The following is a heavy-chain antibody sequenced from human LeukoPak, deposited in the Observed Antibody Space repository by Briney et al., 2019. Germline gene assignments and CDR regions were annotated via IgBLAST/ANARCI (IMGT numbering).Heavy chain of an antibody. J-gene: IGHJ6*02. V-gene: IGHV3-74*01. CDR2: INSDGSST. Sequence: GGSLRLSCAASGFTFSSYWMHWVRQAPGKGLVWVSRINSDGSSTSYADSVKGRFTISRDNAKNTLYLQMNSLRAEDTAVYYCARDGKLLEWLVVTVYYYGMDVWGQGTTVTVSS. D-gene: IGHD3-3*01. CDR1: GFTFSSYW. CDR3: ARDGKLLEWLVVTVYYYGMDV.